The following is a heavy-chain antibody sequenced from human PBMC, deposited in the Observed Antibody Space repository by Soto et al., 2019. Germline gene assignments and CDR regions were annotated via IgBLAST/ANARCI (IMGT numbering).Heavy chain of an antibody. Sequence: QVQLQESGPGLVKPSETLSLTCIVSGGSIRSYYWSWIRQPPGKGLEWIGSIYYSGSTNYKPSLKSRVTISVDTSKNQFSLKLNSVTATDTAVYYCARQGGWFDPWGQGTLVTVSS. J-gene: IGHJ5*02. CDR2: IYYSGST. CDR3: ARQGGWFDP. V-gene: IGHV4-59*08. D-gene: IGHD1-26*01. CDR1: GGSIRSYY.